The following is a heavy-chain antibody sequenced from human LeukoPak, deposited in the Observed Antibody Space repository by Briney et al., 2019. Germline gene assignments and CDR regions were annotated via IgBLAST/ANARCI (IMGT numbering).Heavy chain of an antibody. J-gene: IGHJ2*01. D-gene: IGHD6-13*01. CDR1: GFSFPYG. CDR3: ARAAYSSTWYSRYFDL. CDR2: ISYDGSNK. Sequence: GGSLRLSCEASGFSFPYGMHWVRQAPGKGLEWVAVISYDGSNKYYADSVKGRFTISRDNSRNTLYLQMNSLRAGDTAVYYCARAAYSSTWYSRYFDLWGRGTLVTVSS. V-gene: IGHV3-30*03.